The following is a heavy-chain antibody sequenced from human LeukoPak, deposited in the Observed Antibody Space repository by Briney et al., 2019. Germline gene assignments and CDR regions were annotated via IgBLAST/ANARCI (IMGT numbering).Heavy chain of an antibody. Sequence: SETLSLTCTVSGGSISSYYWSWIRQPPGKGLEWIGYISYSGSTNYNPSLKSRVTISVDMPKNQLSLKLSSVTAAGTAVYYCARGLHANDYWGQGTLVTVSS. V-gene: IGHV4-59*01. J-gene: IGHJ4*02. D-gene: IGHD3-16*01. CDR2: ISYSGST. CDR1: GGSISSYY. CDR3: ARGLHANDY.